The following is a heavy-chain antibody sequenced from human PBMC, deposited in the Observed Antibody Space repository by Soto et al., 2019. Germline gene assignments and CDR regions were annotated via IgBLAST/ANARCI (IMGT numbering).Heavy chain of an antibody. Sequence: GGSLRLSCAASGFTFSSYAMHWVRQAPGKGLEWVAVISYDGSNKYYADSVKGRFTISRDNSKNTLYLQMNSLRAEDTAVYYCARLDLLHWFDPWGQGTLVTVSS. CDR1: GFTFSSYA. D-gene: IGHD3-22*01. V-gene: IGHV3-30-3*01. CDR2: ISYDGSNK. J-gene: IGHJ5*02. CDR3: ARLDLLHWFDP.